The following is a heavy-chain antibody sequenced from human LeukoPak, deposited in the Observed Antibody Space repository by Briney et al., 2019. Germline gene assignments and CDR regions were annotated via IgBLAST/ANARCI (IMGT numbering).Heavy chain of an antibody. CDR1: GFTFSSYA. CDR2: ISGSGDKT. V-gene: IGHV3-23*01. Sequence: GGSLRLSCAASGFTFSSYAMSWVRPAPGKGLEWVSGISGSGDKTYYTDSVKGRFTIPRDNSKNTLYLQMNSLRAEDTAVYYCADGYNYAPPLLWGQGTLVTVSS. D-gene: IGHD5-24*01. CDR3: ADGYNYAPPLL. J-gene: IGHJ4*02.